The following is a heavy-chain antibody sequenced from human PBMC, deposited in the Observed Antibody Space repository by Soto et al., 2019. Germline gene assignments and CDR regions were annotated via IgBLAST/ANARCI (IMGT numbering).Heavy chain of an antibody. CDR3: ARDRWNSSSWYSAFDY. V-gene: IGHV1-69*04. J-gene: IGHJ4*02. Sequence: SVKVSCKASGGTFSSYTISWVRQAPGQGLEWMGRIIPILGIANYAQKFQGRVTITADKSTSTAYMELSSLRSEDTAVYYCARDRWNSSSWYSAFDYWGQGTLVTVSS. CDR1: GGTFSSYT. CDR2: IIPILGIA. D-gene: IGHD6-13*01.